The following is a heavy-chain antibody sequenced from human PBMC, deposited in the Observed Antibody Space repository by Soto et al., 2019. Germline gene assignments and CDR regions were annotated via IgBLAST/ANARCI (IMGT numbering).Heavy chain of an antibody. V-gene: IGHV3-11*01. D-gene: IGHD2-21*01. CDR1: GFFFSDYY. CDR2: ISGTGDTT. CDR3: GIGGGQMFYSVMDV. Sequence: GGSLRLSCEASGFFFSDYYMSWIRQAPGKGLETLCYISGTGDTTSYADSVKGRFTISRDNAKNSLFLHLNSLSAGDTAVYYWGIGGGQMFYSVMDVWGEGFTVIV. J-gene: IGHJ6*02.